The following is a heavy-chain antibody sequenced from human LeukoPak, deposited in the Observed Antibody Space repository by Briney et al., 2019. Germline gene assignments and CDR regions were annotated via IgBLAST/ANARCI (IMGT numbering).Heavy chain of an antibody. Sequence: PSETLSLTCAVYGESFSGYYWNWIRQPPGKGLEWIGEINHSGNTNYNPSLKSRVTMSVDTSKNQFSLRLSSVTAADTAVYYCARDHNYDSSGYFLYYWGQGTLVTVSS. CDR1: GESFSGYY. V-gene: IGHV4-34*01. CDR3: ARDHNYDSSGYFLYY. J-gene: IGHJ4*02. D-gene: IGHD3-22*01. CDR2: INHSGNT.